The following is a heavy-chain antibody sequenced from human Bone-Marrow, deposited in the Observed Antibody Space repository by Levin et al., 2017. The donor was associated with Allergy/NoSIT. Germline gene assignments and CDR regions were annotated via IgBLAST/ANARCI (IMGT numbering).Heavy chain of an antibody. CDR2: MNPNSGNT. J-gene: IGHJ5*02. D-gene: IGHD6-6*01. V-gene: IGHV1-8*01. CDR1: GDTFSSYD. CDR3: ATGQGHLVGPP. Sequence: KAGESLKISCQASGDTFSSYDINWVRQASGQGLEWMGWMNPNSGNTVYAKKFQGRVTMTRNTSISTAYMDLSSLRSDDTATYYCATGQGHLVGPPWGQGTLVTVSA.